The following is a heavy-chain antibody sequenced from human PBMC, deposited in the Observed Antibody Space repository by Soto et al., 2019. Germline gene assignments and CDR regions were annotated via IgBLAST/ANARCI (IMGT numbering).Heavy chain of an antibody. V-gene: IGHV1-69*12. CDR2: IIPIFGTA. Sequence: QVQLVQSGAEVKKPGSSVKVSCKASGGTFSSYAISWVRQAPGQGLEWMGGIIPIFGTADYAQKFQGRVTITADESTSPAYMELSTPRSEETAVYYCASHGGSSPEGRYYYGMDVWGQGTTVTVSS. D-gene: IGHD1-26*01. J-gene: IGHJ6*02. CDR3: ASHGGSSPEGRYYYGMDV. CDR1: GGTFSSYA.